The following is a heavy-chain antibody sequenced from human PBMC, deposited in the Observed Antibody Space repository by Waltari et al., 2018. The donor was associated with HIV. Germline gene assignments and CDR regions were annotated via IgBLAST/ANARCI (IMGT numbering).Heavy chain of an antibody. Sequence: QVQLMQSGAEVKKPGASVKVSCEASGYRFTSYYIYWVRQAPGQGLEWRGWINPKRGGTNYARRFEGEVSLTRDTSINTVFLEFNRLTLDDTAFYYCARGGGPNSTGHWGQGTLITVSS. CDR3: ARGGGPNSTGH. CDR1: GYRFTSYY. J-gene: IGHJ4*02. D-gene: IGHD3-16*01. CDR2: INPKRGGT. V-gene: IGHV1-2*02.